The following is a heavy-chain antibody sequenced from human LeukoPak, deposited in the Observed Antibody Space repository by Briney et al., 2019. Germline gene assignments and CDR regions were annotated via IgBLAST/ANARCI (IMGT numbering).Heavy chain of an antibody. CDR2: INPNSGGT. CDR3: ARGGLAIFGVVARGGDY. CDR1: GYTFTGYY. Sequence: ASVKVSCKASGYTFTGYYMHWVRQAPGQGLEWMGWINPNSGGTNYAQKFQGRVTMTRDTSISTAYMELSRLRSDDTAAYYCARGGLAIFGVVARGGDYWGQGTLVTVSS. V-gene: IGHV1-2*02. J-gene: IGHJ4*02. D-gene: IGHD3-3*01.